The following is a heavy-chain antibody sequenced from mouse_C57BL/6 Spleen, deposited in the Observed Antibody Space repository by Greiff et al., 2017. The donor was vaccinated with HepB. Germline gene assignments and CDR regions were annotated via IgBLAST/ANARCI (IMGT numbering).Heavy chain of an antibody. CDR3: TTSGYSKPFDY. V-gene: IGHV14-4*01. J-gene: IGHJ2*01. D-gene: IGHD2-5*01. CDR2: IDPENGDT. CDR1: GFNIKDDY. Sequence: DVKLVESGAELVRPGASVKLSCTASGFNIKDDYMHWVKQRPEQGLEWIGWIDPENGDTEYASKFQGKATITADTSSNTAYLQLSSLTSEDTAVYYCTTSGYSKPFDYWGQGTTLTVSS.